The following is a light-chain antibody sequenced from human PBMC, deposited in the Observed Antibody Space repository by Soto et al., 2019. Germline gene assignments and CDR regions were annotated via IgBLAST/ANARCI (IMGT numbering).Light chain of an antibody. CDR3: QSYNDWPFT. V-gene: IGKV3-15*01. J-gene: IGKJ2*01. CDR2: GAS. CDR1: ESLSTY. Sequence: EIVMTQSPATLSVSPGERVTLSCRASESLSTYLAWYQQKPGQAPRLLIYGASTKATGIPARFSGSGSATDFTLTISSLQSVDFAVYYCQSYNDWPFTFGRGTKLEI.